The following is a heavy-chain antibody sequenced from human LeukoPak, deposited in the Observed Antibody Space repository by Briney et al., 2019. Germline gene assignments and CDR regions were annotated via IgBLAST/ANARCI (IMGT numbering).Heavy chain of an antibody. CDR3: ARVAYSGYDYRGYFDY. D-gene: IGHD5-12*01. V-gene: IGHV4-59*12. J-gene: IGHJ4*02. CDR2: IYYSGSA. Sequence: SETLSLTCTVSGGSISTYYWSWIRQPPGKGLEWIGYIYYSGSANYNPSLKSRVTISVDTSKNQFSLNLSSVTAADTAVYYCARVAYSGYDYRGYFDYWGQGTLVTVSS. CDR1: GGSISTYY.